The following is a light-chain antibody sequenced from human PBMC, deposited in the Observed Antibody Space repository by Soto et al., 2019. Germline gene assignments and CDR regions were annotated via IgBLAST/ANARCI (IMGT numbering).Light chain of an antibody. CDR3: QQSYSTHPT. CDR2: AAS. CDR1: QSISSY. Sequence: DIQMTQSTSSLSASVGDRVTITCRASQSISSYLNWYQQKPGKAPKLLIYAASSLQSGVPSRFSGSGSGTDFTLTISSLQPEDFATYYCQQSYSTHPTFGQGTRVEIK. V-gene: IGKV1-39*01. J-gene: IGKJ1*01.